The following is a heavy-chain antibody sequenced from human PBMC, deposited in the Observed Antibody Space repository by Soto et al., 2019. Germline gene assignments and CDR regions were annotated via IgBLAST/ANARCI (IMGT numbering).Heavy chain of an antibody. CDR3: ANLPLCGARFAS. V-gene: IGHV3-9*01. CDR1: GFIFDDYA. Sequence: EVQLVESGGGLVQPGRSLRLSCAASGFIFDDYAIHWVRRAPGKGLEWVSGISWNGADVGYADSVKGRFTISRDNAKNSLYLQMDSLRAEDTALYYCANLPLCGARFASWGQGTLVTVSS. D-gene: IGHD2-21*01. J-gene: IGHJ4*02. CDR2: ISWNGADV.